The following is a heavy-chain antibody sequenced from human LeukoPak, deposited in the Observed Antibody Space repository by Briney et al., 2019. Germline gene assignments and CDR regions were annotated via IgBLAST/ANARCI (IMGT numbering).Heavy chain of an antibody. Sequence: PSETLSLTCTVSGGSISSSSYYWGWIRQPPGKGLEWIGSIYYSGSTYYNPSLKSRVTISVDTSKNQFSLKLSSVTAADTAVYYCARPRVYYYYMDVWGKGTTVTISS. J-gene: IGHJ6*03. CDR3: ARPRVYYYYMDV. V-gene: IGHV4-39*01. CDR2: IYYSGST. CDR1: GGSISSSSYY.